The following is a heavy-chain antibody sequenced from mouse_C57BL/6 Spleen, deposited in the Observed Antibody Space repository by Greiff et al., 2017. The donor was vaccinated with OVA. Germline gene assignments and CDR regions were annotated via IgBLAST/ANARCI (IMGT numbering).Heavy chain of an antibody. V-gene: IGHV5-17*01. Sequence: EVQRVESGGGLVKPGGSLKLSCAASGFTFSDYGMHWVRQAPEKGLEWVAYISSGSSTIYYADTVKGRFTISRDNAKNTLFLQMTSLRSEDTAMYYCARGETVVERAWFAYWGQGTLVTVSA. CDR1: GFTFSDYG. CDR2: ISSGSSTI. D-gene: IGHD1-1*01. CDR3: ARGETVVERAWFAY. J-gene: IGHJ3*01.